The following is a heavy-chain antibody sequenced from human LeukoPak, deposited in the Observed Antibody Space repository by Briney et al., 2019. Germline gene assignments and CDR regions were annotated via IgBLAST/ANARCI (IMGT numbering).Heavy chain of an antibody. CDR1: GFTFSSYS. V-gene: IGHV3-21*01. J-gene: IGHJ4*02. CDR3: ARDRTGELVAATIAY. D-gene: IGHD2-15*01. CDR2: ISSSSSYI. Sequence: GGSLRLSCAASGFTFSSYSMNWVRQAPGKGLEWVSSISSSSSYIYYADSVKGRFTISRDNAKNSLYLQMNSLRAEDTAVYYCARDRTGELVAATIAYWGQGTLVTVPS.